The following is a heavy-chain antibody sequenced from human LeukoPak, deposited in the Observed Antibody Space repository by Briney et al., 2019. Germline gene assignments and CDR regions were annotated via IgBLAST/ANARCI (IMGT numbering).Heavy chain of an antibody. CDR3: AKDGRNYYQRFFDY. Sequence: GGSLRLSCAASGFTFSTYAIHWVRQAPGQGLEWVAVIWFDGSDKYYSDSVKGRFTISRDNSRNTLYLQMNSLRAEDTAVYYCAKDGRNYYQRFFDYWGQGTLVTVSS. J-gene: IGHJ4*02. V-gene: IGHV3-33*06. CDR1: GFTFSTYA. D-gene: IGHD1-26*01. CDR2: IWFDGSDK.